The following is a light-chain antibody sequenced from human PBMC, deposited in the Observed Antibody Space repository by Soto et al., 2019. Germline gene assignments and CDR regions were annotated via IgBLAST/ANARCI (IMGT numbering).Light chain of an antibody. V-gene: IGLV2-14*01. Sequence: QSALTQSASVSGSPGQSITISCTGTSSDVGGYNYVSWYQQHPGKAPKLMIYEVSNRPSGVSNRFSGFKSGNTASLTISGLQAEDEADYYCSSYTSSSTLGVVFGGGTKLTVL. CDR2: EVS. CDR1: SSDVGGYNY. CDR3: SSYTSSSTLGVV. J-gene: IGLJ2*01.